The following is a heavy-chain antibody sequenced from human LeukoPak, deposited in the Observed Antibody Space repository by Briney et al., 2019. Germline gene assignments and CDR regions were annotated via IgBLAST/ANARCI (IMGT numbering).Heavy chain of an antibody. CDR3: ARASYSGYDLARFDY. Sequence: GGSLRLSCAASGFTFSSYSMNWVRQAPGKGLEWVSSISSSSSYIYYADSVKGRFTISRDNAKNSLYLQMNSLRAEDTAVYYCARASYSGYDLARFDYWGQGTLVTVSS. J-gene: IGHJ4*02. CDR2: ISSSSSYI. V-gene: IGHV3-21*01. CDR1: GFTFSSYS. D-gene: IGHD5-12*01.